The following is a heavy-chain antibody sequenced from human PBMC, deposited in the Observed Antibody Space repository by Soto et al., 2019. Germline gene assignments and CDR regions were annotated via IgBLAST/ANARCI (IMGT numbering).Heavy chain of an antibody. CDR1: GYTFTGYY. J-gene: IGHJ6*02. V-gene: IGHV1-2*02. D-gene: IGHD1-7*01. Sequence: ASVKVSCKASGYTFTGYYMHWVRQAPGQGLEWMGWINPNSGGTNYAQKFQGRVTMTRDTSISTAYMGLSRLRSDDTAVYYCARDNWNYGAGANHYYYYGMDVWGQGTTVTVSS. CDR2: INPNSGGT. CDR3: ARDNWNYGAGANHYYYYGMDV.